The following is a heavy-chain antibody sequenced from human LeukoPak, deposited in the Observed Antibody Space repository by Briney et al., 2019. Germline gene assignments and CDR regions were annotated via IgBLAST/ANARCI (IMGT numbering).Heavy chain of an antibody. V-gene: IGHV3-7*01. D-gene: IGHD6-13*01. CDR1: GFTFSSYW. CDR3: AKDVANSSSWPEYFQH. J-gene: IGHJ1*01. CDR2: IKQDGSDK. Sequence: GGSLRLSCAVSGFTFSSYWMTWVRQAPGKGLEWVANIKQDGSDKYYADSVKGRFTISRDNSKNTLYLQMNSLRAEDTAVYYCAKDVANSSSWPEYFQHWGQGTLVTVSS.